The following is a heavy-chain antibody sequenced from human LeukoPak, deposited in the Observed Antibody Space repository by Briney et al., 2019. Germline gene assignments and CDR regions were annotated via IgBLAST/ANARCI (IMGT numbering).Heavy chain of an antibody. D-gene: IGHD6-13*01. Sequence: GRSLRLSCAASGFSFGSYGINWVNQAPGKGLEWVAHVWYDGTKKLYADSVNGRFTVSRDNSRNTVYLQTDSLRAEDTAIYYCAKDRSSSWYRFDYWGQGTLVTVDS. CDR2: VWYDGTKK. V-gene: IGHV3-33*06. J-gene: IGHJ4*02. CDR1: GFSFGSYG. CDR3: AKDRSSSWYRFDY.